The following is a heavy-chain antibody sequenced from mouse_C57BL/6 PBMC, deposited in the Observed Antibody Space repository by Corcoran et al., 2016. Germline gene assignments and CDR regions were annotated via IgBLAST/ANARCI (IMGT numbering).Heavy chain of an antibody. CDR3: AREVTAYYFDY. J-gene: IGHJ2*01. Sequence: QVQLQQSGAELVKPGASVKISCKASGYAFSSDWMNWVKQRPGKGLEWIGQIYPGDGDTNYNGKFKGKATLTADKSSSTAYMQLSSLTSEDSAVYFCAREVTAYYFDYWGQGTTLTVSS. CDR1: GYAFSSDW. CDR2: IYPGDGDT. D-gene: IGHD2-2*01. V-gene: IGHV1-80*01.